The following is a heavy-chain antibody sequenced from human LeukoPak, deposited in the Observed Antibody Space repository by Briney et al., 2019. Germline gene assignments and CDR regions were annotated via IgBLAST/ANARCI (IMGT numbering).Heavy chain of an antibody. CDR2: IIPILGIA. CDR3: ARSYGSGSYHQFDY. CDR1: GGTFISYT. Sequence: SVKVSCKASGGTFISYTISWVRQAPGQGLEWMGRIIPILGIANYAQKFQGRVTITADKSTSTAYMELSSLRSEDTAVYYCARSYGSGSYHQFDYWGQGTLVTVSS. J-gene: IGHJ4*02. D-gene: IGHD3-10*01. V-gene: IGHV1-69*02.